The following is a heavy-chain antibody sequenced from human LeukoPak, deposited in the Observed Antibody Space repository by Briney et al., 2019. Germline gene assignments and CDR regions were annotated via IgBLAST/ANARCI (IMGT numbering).Heavy chain of an antibody. V-gene: IGHV4-38-2*02. CDR3: ARVRITIFGVVTRPFDY. J-gene: IGHJ4*02. CDR1: YYSISRGHY. CDR2: LYRDGGA. D-gene: IGHD3-3*01. Sequence: SETLSLTCTVSYYSISRGHYWGWIRQSPGKGLEWIGSLYRDGGATYNPSLKSRVSSSVDTSKNQFSLKLSSVTAADTAVYYCARVRITIFGVVTRPFDYWGQGTLVTVSS.